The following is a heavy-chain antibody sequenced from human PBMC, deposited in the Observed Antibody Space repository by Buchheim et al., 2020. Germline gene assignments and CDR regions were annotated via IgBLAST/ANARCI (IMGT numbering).Heavy chain of an antibody. J-gene: IGHJ6*03. CDR1: GYTFTGYY. D-gene: IGHD6-13*01. CDR2: INPNSGGT. Sequence: QVQLVQSGAEVKKPGASVKVSCKASGYTFTGYYMHWVRQAPGQGLEWMGWINPNSGGTNYAQKFQGWVTMTRDTSTSTVYMELSSLRSEDTAVYYCARQSRSGSFYYYYYMDVWGKGTT. V-gene: IGHV1-2*04. CDR3: ARQSRSGSFYYYYYMDV.